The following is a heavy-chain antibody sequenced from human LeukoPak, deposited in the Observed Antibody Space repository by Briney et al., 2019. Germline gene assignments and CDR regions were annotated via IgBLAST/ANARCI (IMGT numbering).Heavy chain of an antibody. D-gene: IGHD2-2*01. V-gene: IGHV3-11*01. J-gene: IGHJ4*02. CDR3: ARDSQLAQLPPDY. Sequence: GGSLRLSCAASGFTFSDYYMSWIRQAPGKGLEWVPYISSSGSTIYYADSVKGRFTISRDNAKNSLYLQMNSLRAEDTAVYYCARDSQLAQLPPDYWGQGTLVTVSS. CDR1: GFTFSDYY. CDR2: ISSSGSTI.